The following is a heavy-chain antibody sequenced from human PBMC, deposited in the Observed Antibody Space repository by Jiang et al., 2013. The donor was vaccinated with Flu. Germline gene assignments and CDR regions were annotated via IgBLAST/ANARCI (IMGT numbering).Heavy chain of an antibody. CDR2: IYWDDDK. V-gene: IGHV2-5*02. J-gene: IGHJ4*02. CDR3: AHSETPYRKFDY. Sequence: KPTQTLTLTCTFSGFSLSTRGVGVGWIRQPPGKALEWLSLIYWDDDKRYSPSLKSRLTITKDTSKNQVVLTMTNMDPVDTATYYCAHSETPYRKFDYWGQGTLVTVSS. CDR1: GFSLSTRGVG. D-gene: IGHD5-18*01.